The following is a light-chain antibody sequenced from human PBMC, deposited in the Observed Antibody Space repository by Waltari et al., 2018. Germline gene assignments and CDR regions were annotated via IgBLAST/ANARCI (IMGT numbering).Light chain of an antibody. Sequence: EIVLTQSTGTLSLSPGERATLSCRASQSVSSSYLAWYQQKPGQAPRLLIYGASSRATGIPDRFSGSGSGTDFTLTISRLEPEDFAVYYCQQYGSSPKTFGQGTKLEIK. CDR3: QQYGSSPKT. CDR1: QSVSSSY. J-gene: IGKJ2*01. V-gene: IGKV3-20*01. CDR2: GAS.